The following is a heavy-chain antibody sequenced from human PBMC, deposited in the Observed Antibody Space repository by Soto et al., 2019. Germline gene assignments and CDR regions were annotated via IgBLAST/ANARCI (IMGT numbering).Heavy chain of an antibody. J-gene: IGHJ6*02. CDR3: ARDITIFGVVIIRYGMDG. V-gene: IGHV3-21*01. CDR1: GFTFSSYS. Sequence: PGGSLRLSCAASGFTFSSYSMNWVRQAPGKGLEWGSSISSSSSYIYYADSVKGRFTISRDNAKNSLYLQMNNLSAEDTAVYYCARDITIFGVVIIRYGMDGWGQGTTVTVSS. CDR2: ISSSSSYI. D-gene: IGHD3-3*01.